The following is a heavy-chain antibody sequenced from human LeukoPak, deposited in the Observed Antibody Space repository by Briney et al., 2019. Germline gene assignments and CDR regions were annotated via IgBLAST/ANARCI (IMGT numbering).Heavy chain of an antibody. CDR2: FYSSGSN. Sequence: GSLRLSCAASGFTFSSYAMNWVRQAPGKGLEWIGRFYSSGSNNYNPSLKSRVTMSLDTSKNHLSLNLSSVTAADTAVYYCAREPTSGREPTSGRPLDYWGQGTLVTVSS. CDR1: GFTFSSYA. J-gene: IGHJ4*02. D-gene: IGHD5-12*01. CDR3: AREPTSGREPTSGRPLDY. V-gene: IGHV4-4*07.